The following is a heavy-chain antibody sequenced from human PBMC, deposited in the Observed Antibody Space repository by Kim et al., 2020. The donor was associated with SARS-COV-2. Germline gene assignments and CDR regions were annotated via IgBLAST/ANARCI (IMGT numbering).Heavy chain of an antibody. D-gene: IGHD3-10*01. V-gene: IGHV3-9*01. CDR3: AKDTGGWFGELAYYYYGMDF. CDR1: GFTFDDYA. J-gene: IGHJ6*02. Sequence: GGSLRLSCAASGFTFDDYAMHWVRQAPGKGLEWVSGISWNSGSIGYADSVKGRFTIYRDNAKNSLYLQMNSLRAEDTALYYCAKDTGGWFGELAYYYYGMDFWGQGTTVTVSS. CDR2: ISWNSGSI.